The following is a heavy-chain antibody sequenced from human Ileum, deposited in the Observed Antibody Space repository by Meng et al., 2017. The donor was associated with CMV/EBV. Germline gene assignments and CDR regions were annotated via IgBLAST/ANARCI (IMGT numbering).Heavy chain of an antibody. D-gene: IGHD6-13*01. CDR1: GFTFSSYS. J-gene: IGHJ6*02. Sequence: GESLKISCAASGFTFSSYSMNWVRQAPGKGLEWVSSISSSSSYIYYADSVKGRFTISRDNAKISLYLQMNSLRAEDTAVYYCAREGGSFTSPYYYYGMDVWGQGTTVTVSS. V-gene: IGHV3-21*01. CDR2: ISSSSSYI. CDR3: AREGGSFTSPYYYYGMDV.